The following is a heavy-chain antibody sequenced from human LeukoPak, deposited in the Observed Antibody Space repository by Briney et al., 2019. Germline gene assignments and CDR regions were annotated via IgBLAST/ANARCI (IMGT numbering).Heavy chain of an antibody. CDR2: ISWNSGSI. Sequence: QSGGSLRLSCAASGFTFDDYAMHWVRQSPGKGLEWVSGISWNSGSIGYADSVMGRFTISRDNAKNSLYMQMDSRRDEDMALYYCAKDIGSAWFTKFGLDYWGQRTLVTVSS. V-gene: IGHV3-9*03. CDR3: AKDIGSAWFTKFGLDY. D-gene: IGHD6-19*01. CDR1: GFTFDDYA. J-gene: IGHJ4*02.